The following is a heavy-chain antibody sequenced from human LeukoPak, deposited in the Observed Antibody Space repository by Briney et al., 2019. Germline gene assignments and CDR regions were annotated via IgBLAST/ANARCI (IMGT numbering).Heavy chain of an antibody. J-gene: IGHJ5*02. V-gene: IGHV4-34*01. CDR1: GGSFSGYY. CDR3: ARVRRHQQLGVSWFDP. Sequence: PSETLSLTCAVYGGSFSGYYWNWIRQPPGKGLEWIGEINHSGSTNYNPSLKSRVTISVDTSKNQFSLKLSSVTAADTAVYYCARVRRHQQLGVSWFDPWGQGTLVTVSS. D-gene: IGHD6-13*01. CDR2: INHSGST.